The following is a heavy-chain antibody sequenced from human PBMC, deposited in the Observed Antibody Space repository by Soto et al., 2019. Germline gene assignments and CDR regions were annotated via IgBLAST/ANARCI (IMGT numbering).Heavy chain of an antibody. CDR2: ISAYDGNT. J-gene: IGHJ4*02. CDR3: ARDLNPWIQLAFAY. Sequence: QVQLVQSGAEVKKPGASVKVSCKVSGYTLTSYGISWVRQAPGKGLEWMGGISAYDGNTIYAQKLQGRVTMTTDTPTSTSYTELRSPRSCNTAVYYCARDLNPWIQLAFAYWGQGTLVTVSS. CDR1: GYTLTSYG. D-gene: IGHD5-18*01. V-gene: IGHV1-18*01.